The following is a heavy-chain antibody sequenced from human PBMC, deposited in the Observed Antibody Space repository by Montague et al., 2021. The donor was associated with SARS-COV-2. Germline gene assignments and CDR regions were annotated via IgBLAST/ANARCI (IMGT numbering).Heavy chain of an antibody. D-gene: IGHD3-3*01. J-gene: IGHJ4*02. Sequence: SETLSLTCAVYGGSFSGYYWSWIRQPPGKGLEWIGEVKDSGSTXXXPSXXXRVAISVDTSKNLFSLKLRSVTAADTAVYLCARGALTVGNYEFWSGYYTIPLDYWGQGTLVTVSS. CDR1: GGSFSGYY. CDR2: VKDSGST. CDR3: ARGALTVGNYEFWSGYYTIPLDY. V-gene: IGHV4-34*01.